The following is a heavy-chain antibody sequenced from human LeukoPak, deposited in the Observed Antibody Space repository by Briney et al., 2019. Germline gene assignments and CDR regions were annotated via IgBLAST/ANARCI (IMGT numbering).Heavy chain of an antibody. Sequence: PGASLNISCDSSGYSITSYWICCGRQMPGEGLALMAIIYPGGSQTGYSPSFQGQVTISADKSIGTAYLQWSSLKASDTAMYYCAKMWFGELAGIQHWGQGTLVTVSS. D-gene: IGHD3-10*01. CDR2: IYPGGSQT. CDR1: GYSITSYW. V-gene: IGHV5-51*01. CDR3: AKMWFGELAGIQH. J-gene: IGHJ1*01.